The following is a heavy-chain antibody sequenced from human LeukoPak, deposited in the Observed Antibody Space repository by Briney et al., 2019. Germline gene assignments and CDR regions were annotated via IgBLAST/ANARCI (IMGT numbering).Heavy chain of an antibody. CDR2: IIPILGIA. CDR3: ARGFPRSRSSSGWYP. V-gene: IGHV1-69*04. D-gene: IGHD6-19*01. Sequence: WASVKVSCKASGGTFSSYAISWVRQAPGQGLEWMGRIIPILGIANYAQKFQGRVTITADKSTSTAYMELSSLRSEDTAVYYCARGFPRSRSSSGWYPWGQGTLVTVSS. J-gene: IGHJ5*02. CDR1: GGTFSSYA.